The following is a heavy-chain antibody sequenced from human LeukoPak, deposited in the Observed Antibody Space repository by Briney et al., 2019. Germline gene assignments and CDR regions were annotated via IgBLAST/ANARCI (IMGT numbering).Heavy chain of an antibody. CDR2: ISTYNGNT. Sequence: ASVKVSCKASGYTFTSHGISWVRQAPGQGLEWMGWISTYNGNTNYAQKLQGRVTMTTDTSTSTAYMELRSLRSDDTAVYYCARDFFFCTGIAAAGRGEGGGQGTLVTVSS. V-gene: IGHV1-18*01. D-gene: IGHD6-13*01. CDR3: ARDFFFCTGIAAAGRGEG. CDR1: GYTFTSHG. J-gene: IGHJ4*02.